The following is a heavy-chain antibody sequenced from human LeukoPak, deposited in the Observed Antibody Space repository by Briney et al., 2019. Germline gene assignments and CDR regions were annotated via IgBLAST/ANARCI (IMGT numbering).Heavy chain of an antibody. V-gene: IGHV3-30*18. CDR1: GFTFSSYG. CDR2: ISYDGSNK. CDR3: AKEHQWLPRPYFDY. Sequence: GGSLRLSCAASGFTFSSYGMHWVRQAPGKGLEWVAVISYDGSNKYYADSVKGRLTISRDNSKNTLYLQMNSLRTEDTAVYYCAKEHQWLPRPYFDYWGQGTLVTVSS. J-gene: IGHJ4*02. D-gene: IGHD6-19*01.